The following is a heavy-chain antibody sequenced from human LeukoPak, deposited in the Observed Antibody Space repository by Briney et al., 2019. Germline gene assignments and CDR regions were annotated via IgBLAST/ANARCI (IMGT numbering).Heavy chain of an antibody. CDR3: ARSSRELGGYAPWELMPPFDY. J-gene: IGHJ4*02. D-gene: IGHD1-7*01. Sequence: LSLTCAVYGGSFSGYYWSWIRQAPGKGLEWVPYISSSSSTIYYADSVKGRFTISRDNAKNSLYLQMNSLRAEDTAVYYCARSSRELGGYAPWELMPPFDYWGQGTLVTVSS. CDR2: ISSSSSTI. V-gene: IGHV3-11*04. CDR1: GGSFSGYY.